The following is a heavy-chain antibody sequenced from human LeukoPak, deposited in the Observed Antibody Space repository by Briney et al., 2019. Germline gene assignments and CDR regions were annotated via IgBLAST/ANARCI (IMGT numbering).Heavy chain of an antibody. CDR2: INPDGGAT. D-gene: IGHD4-17*01. J-gene: IGHJ4*02. Sequence: PGGSLRLSCVGSGFTFSAYWMSWVRQGPGKGLDWVASINPDGGATRYVDSVRGRFTISRDNAQNPLYLQMNSLSAEDTAVCYCARLFGGVTTFDNWGQGSLVTVSS. CDR1: GFTFSAYW. CDR3: ARLFGGVTTFDN. V-gene: IGHV3-7*01.